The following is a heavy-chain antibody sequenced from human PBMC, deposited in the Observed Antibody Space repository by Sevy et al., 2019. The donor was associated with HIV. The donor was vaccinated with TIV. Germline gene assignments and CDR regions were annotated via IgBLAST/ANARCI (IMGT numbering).Heavy chain of an antibody. Sequence: ASVKVSCEASGYTFTSYGISWVRQAPGQGLEWMGWISAYNGNTNYAQKLQGRVTMTTDTSTSTAYMELRSLRSDDTAVYYCARDLGGEGATRRDYWGQGTLVTVSS. CDR1: GYTFTSYG. CDR2: ISAYNGNT. CDR3: ARDLGGEGATRRDY. D-gene: IGHD1-26*01. J-gene: IGHJ4*02. V-gene: IGHV1-18*04.